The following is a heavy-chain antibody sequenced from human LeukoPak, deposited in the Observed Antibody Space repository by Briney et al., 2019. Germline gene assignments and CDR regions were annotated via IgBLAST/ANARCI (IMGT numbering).Heavy chain of an antibody. CDR1: GVSIRSYY. J-gene: IGHJ4*02. CDR3: AREGIAAAGTFDN. Sequence: SETLSLTCTVSGVSIRSYYWSWLRQPPGKGLEWIGYMYYSGSSKYNPSLKSRVAISGDTSKNQFSLKLTSVTVADTAVYFCAREGIAAAGTFDNWGQGTLVTVSS. D-gene: IGHD6-13*01. CDR2: MYYSGSS. V-gene: IGHV4-59*01.